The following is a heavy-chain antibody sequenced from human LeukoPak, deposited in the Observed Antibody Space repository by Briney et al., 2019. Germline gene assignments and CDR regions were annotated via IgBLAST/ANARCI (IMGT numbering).Heavy chain of an antibody. CDR1: GGSISSYY. V-gene: IGHV4-59*08. D-gene: IGHD3-9*01. J-gene: IGHJ4*02. Sequence: SETLSLTCTVSGGSISSYYWSWIRQPPGNGLEWIGYIYYSGSTNYNPSLKSRVTISVDTSKNQFSLKLSSVTAADTAVYYCARQGTYYDILTGYYNPRGLDYWGQGTLVTVSS. CDR2: IYYSGST. CDR3: ARQGTYYDILTGYYNPRGLDY.